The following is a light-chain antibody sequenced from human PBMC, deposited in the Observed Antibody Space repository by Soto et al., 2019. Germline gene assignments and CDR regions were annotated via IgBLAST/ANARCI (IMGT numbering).Light chain of an antibody. CDR1: QGIGNY. CDR2: GAS. Sequence: DSQMTQSPSSLSASIGDRVTLTCRASQGIGNYLAWYQQTPGKVPKLLIYGASTLQSGVPSRFSASGSGTDFTLTISSLQPEDVATYYCQKYNSAPLTFGQGTRLEIK. J-gene: IGKJ5*01. V-gene: IGKV1-27*01. CDR3: QKYNSAPLT.